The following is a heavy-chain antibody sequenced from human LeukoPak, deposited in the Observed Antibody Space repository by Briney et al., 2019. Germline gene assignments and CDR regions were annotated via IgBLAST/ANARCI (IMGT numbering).Heavy chain of an antibody. CDR1: GYSFTSYW. D-gene: IGHD2-15*01. J-gene: IGHJ5*02. V-gene: IGHV5-51*01. CDR2: IHPGDSDT. Sequence: GESLKISCKGSGYSFTSYWIGWVRQMPGKGLEWMGIIHPGDSDTRYSPSFQGQVTISADKSISTAYLQWSSLKASDTAMYYCARHSLYCSGGSCYSVRFDPWGQGTLVTVSS. CDR3: ARHSLYCSGGSCYSVRFDP.